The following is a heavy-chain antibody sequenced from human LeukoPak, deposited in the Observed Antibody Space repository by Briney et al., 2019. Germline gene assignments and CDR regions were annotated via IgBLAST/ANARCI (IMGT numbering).Heavy chain of an antibody. Sequence: SETLSLTCAVYGGSFSGYYWSWIRQPPGKGLEWIGEINHSGSTNHNPSLKSRVTISVDTSKNQFSLKLSSVTAADTAVYYCARLWFGEYTVFDYWGQGTLVTVS. CDR3: ARLWFGEYTVFDY. CDR1: GGSFSGYY. CDR2: INHSGST. D-gene: IGHD3-10*01. J-gene: IGHJ4*02. V-gene: IGHV4-34*01.